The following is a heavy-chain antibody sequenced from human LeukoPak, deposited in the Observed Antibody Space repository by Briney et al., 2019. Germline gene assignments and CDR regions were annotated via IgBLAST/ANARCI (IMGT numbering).Heavy chain of an antibody. CDR3: ARHVSSSRVAYDV. V-gene: IGHV5-51*01. J-gene: IGHJ3*01. Sequence: GESLKISCKGSGYSFTNYWIGWVRQVPGKGLEWMGIRNPADSDTRYSPSFQGQVTISVDKSISTAYLQWSSLKASDTAIYYCARHVSSSRVAYDVWGQGTMVTVSS. D-gene: IGHD2-2*01. CDR1: GYSFTNYW. CDR2: RNPADSDT.